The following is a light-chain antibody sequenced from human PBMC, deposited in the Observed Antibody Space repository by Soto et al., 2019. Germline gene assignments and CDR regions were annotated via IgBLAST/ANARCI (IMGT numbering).Light chain of an antibody. CDR2: DTS. V-gene: IGKV3-11*01. J-gene: IGKJ5*01. CDR1: QSVINY. CDR3: QQYSSSPIT. Sequence: EIVLTQSPATLSLSPGERATLSCRASQSVINYLAWYQQKPGQAPRLLIYDTSNRATGIPARFSGSGSGTDFTLIISSLEPEDFAVYYCQQYSSSPITFGQGTRLEIK.